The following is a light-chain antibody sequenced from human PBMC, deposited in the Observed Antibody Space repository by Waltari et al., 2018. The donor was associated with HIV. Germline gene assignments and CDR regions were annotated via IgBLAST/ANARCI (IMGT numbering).Light chain of an antibody. CDR1: SSDVGGYSY. CDR3: CSYAGSYKYI. J-gene: IGLJ1*01. Sequence: QSALTQPRSVSGSPGQSVTISCTGTSSDVGGYSYVSWYQQHPAKAPKVLIYDVTKRPSGAPDRFSGSKSGNTASLTISGLQAEDEADYYYCSYAGSYKYILGSGTKVTVL. CDR2: DVT. V-gene: IGLV2-11*01.